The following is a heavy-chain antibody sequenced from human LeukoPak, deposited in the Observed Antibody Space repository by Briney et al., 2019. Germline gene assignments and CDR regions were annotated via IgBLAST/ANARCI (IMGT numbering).Heavy chain of an antibody. Sequence: SQTLSLTCAISGDSVSSNSAAWNWIRQSPSRGLEWLGRTYYRSKWYNDYAVSVKSRITINPDTSKNQFSLQLNSVTPEDTAVYYCARGWFTYYYGSGSLGSFDYWGQGTLVTVSS. CDR2: TYYRSKWYN. J-gene: IGHJ4*02. V-gene: IGHV6-1*01. D-gene: IGHD3-10*01. CDR1: GDSVSSNSAA. CDR3: ARGWFTYYYGSGSLGSFDY.